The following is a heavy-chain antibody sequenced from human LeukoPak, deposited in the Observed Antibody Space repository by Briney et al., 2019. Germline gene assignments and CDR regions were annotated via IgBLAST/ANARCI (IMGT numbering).Heavy chain of an antibody. D-gene: IGHD1-26*01. CDR1: GYTFTSYY. CDR2: INPSGGST. J-gene: IGHJ4*02. V-gene: IGHV1-46*01. Sequence: ASVKVSCKASGYTFTSYYMHWVRQAPGQGLEWVGIINPSGGSTSYAQKFQGRVTMTRDTSTSTVYMELSSLRSEDTAVYYCARDLGATRGFDYWGQGTLVTVSS. CDR3: ARDLGATRGFDY.